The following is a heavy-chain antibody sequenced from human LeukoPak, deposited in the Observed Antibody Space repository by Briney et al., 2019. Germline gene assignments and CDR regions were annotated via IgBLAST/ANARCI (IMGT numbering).Heavy chain of an antibody. CDR1: GGSISSHY. Sequence: SETLSLTCTVSGGSISSHYWSWIRQPPGKGLEWIGYIYYSGSTNYNPSLKSRVTISVDTSKNQFSLKLSSVTAADTAVYYCARGGLEGFDYWGQGTLVTVSS. CDR2: IYYSGST. CDR3: ARGGLEGFDY. D-gene: IGHD3-16*01. J-gene: IGHJ4*02. V-gene: IGHV4-59*11.